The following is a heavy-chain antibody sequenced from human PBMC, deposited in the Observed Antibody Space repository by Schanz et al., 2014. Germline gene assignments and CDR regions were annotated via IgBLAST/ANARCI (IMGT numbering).Heavy chain of an antibody. J-gene: IGHJ4*02. V-gene: IGHV3-23*04. CDR3: ARGDPVAGLDY. CDR1: RFTFSNYA. CDR2: INGNGGIT. Sequence: VQLVESGGGVVQPGGSLRLSCAASRFTFSNYAMIWVRQAPGKGLEWVSAINGNGGITYYADSVKGRFTISRDNSKNTVYLQMNSLRGEDTGMYYCARGDPVAGLDYWGRGTLVTVSS.